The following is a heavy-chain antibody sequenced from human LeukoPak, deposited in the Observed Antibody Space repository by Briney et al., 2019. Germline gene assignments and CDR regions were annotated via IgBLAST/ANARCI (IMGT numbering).Heavy chain of an antibody. V-gene: IGHV3-7*05. CDR2: IKADGSEK. Sequence: PGGSPRLSCAASGFSFSGHWMNWVRQPPGKGLEWVANIKADGSEKYYVDSVKGRFTISRDDAKRTVDLQMDNLRAEDTAIYYCAYRNNFEYWGQGALVTVSS. CDR1: GFSFSGHW. J-gene: IGHJ4*02. CDR3: AYRNNFEY. D-gene: IGHD1-26*01.